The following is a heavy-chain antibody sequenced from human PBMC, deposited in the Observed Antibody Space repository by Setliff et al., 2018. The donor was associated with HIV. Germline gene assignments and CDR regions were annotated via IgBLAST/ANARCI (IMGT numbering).Heavy chain of an antibody. J-gene: IGHJ4*02. V-gene: IGHV1-2*02. Sequence: ASVKVSCKASGNTFTKHYMHWVRQAPGQGLEWMGWINPNSGGTNYAQKFQGRVTMTRDTSITTAYMERSRLRSDDTAVFYCARDHAVRGVENLFDYWGQGTLVTVSS. CDR2: INPNSGGT. CDR3: ARDHAVRGVENLFDY. CDR1: GNTFTKHY. D-gene: IGHD3-10*01.